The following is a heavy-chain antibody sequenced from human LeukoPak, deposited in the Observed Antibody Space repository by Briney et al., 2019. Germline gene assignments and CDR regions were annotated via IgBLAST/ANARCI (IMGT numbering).Heavy chain of an antibody. CDR3: VRDRELAY. V-gene: IGHV4-59*01. CDR1: GGSISSYY. Sequence: SETLSLTCTVSGGSISSYYWSWIRQPPGKGLEWIGYISYSGNAKYNPSLKSRVTISVDMSKKQFSLRLSSVTAADTAVYYCVRDRELAYWGQGILVTVSS. CDR2: ISYSGNA. J-gene: IGHJ4*02. D-gene: IGHD1-1*01.